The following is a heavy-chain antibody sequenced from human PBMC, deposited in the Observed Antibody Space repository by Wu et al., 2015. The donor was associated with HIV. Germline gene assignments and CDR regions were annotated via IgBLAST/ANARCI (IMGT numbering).Heavy chain of an antibody. V-gene: IGHV1-24*01. D-gene: IGHD1-26*01. Sequence: QVQLVQSGAEIKKPGASVKVSCKVSGYILSKLSIHWVRQAPAKGLEWMGGFDAEDGETIYAQKFRGRVTMTEDTSTDIAYMELSSLRSEDTAVYYCATSPRGGSYSYAEYFQHWGQGTLVTVSS. CDR1: GYILSKLS. CDR2: FDAEDGET. CDR3: ATSPRGGSYSYAEYFQH. J-gene: IGHJ1*01.